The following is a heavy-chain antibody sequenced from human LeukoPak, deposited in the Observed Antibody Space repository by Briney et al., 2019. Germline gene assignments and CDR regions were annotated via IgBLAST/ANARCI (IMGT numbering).Heavy chain of an antibody. CDR2: INHNAEMI. V-gene: IGHV3-48*02. CDR1: GFPFCSYV. Sequence: GGSLRLSCEASGFPFCSYVMSWVRQAPGKGLEWIAYINHNAEMIFYPDFVKGRFSISRDNAKNSLYLQMNALRYEDTAIYYCARDHDWAFDLWGQGTLVTVSS. D-gene: IGHD3-9*01. J-gene: IGHJ4*02. CDR3: ARDHDWAFDL.